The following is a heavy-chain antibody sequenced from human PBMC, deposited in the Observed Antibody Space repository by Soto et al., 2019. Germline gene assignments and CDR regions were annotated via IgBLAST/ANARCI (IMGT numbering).Heavy chain of an antibody. CDR3: ASNLVQGGGYEFDY. Sequence: GASVKVSCKASGGTFSSYTISWVRQAPGQGLEWMGRIIPILGIANYAQKFQGRVTITADKSTSTAYMELSSLRSEDTAVYSCASNLVQGGGYEFDYWGQGTLVTVSS. CDR1: GGTFSSYT. D-gene: IGHD5-12*01. J-gene: IGHJ4*02. CDR2: IIPILGIA. V-gene: IGHV1-69*02.